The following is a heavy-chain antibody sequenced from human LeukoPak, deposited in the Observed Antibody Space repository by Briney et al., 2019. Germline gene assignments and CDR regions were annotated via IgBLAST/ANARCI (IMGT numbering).Heavy chain of an antibody. Sequence: ASVKVSCKASAYTFTSYDINWVRQATGQVLEWMGWMNPNSGNTGYAQRFQGRVTMTRDNSISTAYMELSNLTSEDTAVYFCARVSGFERKDSFSYWGQGTLVTVSS. D-gene: IGHD5-12*01. V-gene: IGHV1-8*01. CDR3: ARVSGFERKDSFSY. CDR1: AYTFTSYD. CDR2: MNPNSGNT. J-gene: IGHJ4*02.